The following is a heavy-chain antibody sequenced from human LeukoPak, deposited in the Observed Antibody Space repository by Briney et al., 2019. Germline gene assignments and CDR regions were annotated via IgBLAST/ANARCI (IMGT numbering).Heavy chain of an antibody. CDR2: ISSNGGST. J-gene: IGHJ4*02. CDR3: ARVVVSSSSDYFDY. Sequence: GGSLRLSCSASGFTFSSYAMHWVRQAPGKGLEYVSAISSNGGSTYYADSVKGRFTISRDNSKNTLYLQMSSLRAEDTAVYYCARVVVSSSSDYFDYWGQGTLVIVST. CDR1: GFTFSSYA. D-gene: IGHD6-6*01. V-gene: IGHV3-64D*06.